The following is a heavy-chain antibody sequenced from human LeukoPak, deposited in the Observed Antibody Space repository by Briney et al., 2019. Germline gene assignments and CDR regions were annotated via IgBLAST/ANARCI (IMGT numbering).Heavy chain of an antibody. CDR3: ARDQGWGDWYFDL. Sequence: SSETLSLTCTVSGGSIDTYYWNWIRQPPGKGLEWIGYIYYSGSTNYNPSLKSRVTISVDTSKNQFSLKLSSVTAADTAVYFCARDQGWGDWYFDLWGRGTLVTVSS. J-gene: IGHJ2*01. D-gene: IGHD3-10*01. CDR1: GGSIDTYY. CDR2: IYYSGST. V-gene: IGHV4-59*01.